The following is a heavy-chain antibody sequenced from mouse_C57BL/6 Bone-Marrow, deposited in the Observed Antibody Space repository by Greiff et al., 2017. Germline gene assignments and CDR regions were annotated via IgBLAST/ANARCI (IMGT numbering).Heavy chain of an antibody. CDR3: VSSAYSYGSRGDGFAY. J-gene: IGHJ3*01. D-gene: IGHD1-1*01. CDR2: IYPGCGST. V-gene: IGHV1-55*01. Sequence: QVQLQQPGAELVKPGASVKMSCKASGYTFTSYWITWVQQRPGQGLEWIGEIYPGCGSTSYNEKLKGKATLTVDTSSSTAYMQINRLTSEDSAVYSCVSSAYSYGSRGDGFAYWGQGTMVTVSA. CDR1: GYTFTSYW.